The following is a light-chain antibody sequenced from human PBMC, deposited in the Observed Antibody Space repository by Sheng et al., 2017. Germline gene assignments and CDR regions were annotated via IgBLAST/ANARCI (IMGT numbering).Light chain of an antibody. CDR3: QAWDSSTAV. CDR2: QDT. V-gene: IGLV3-1*01. CDR1: KLGDKY. J-gene: IGLJ2*01. Sequence: SYELTQPPSVSVSPGQTASITCSGDKLGDKYASWYQQKPGQSPVLVIYQDTKRPSGIPERFSGSNSGNTATLTISGTQAMDETDYYCQAWDSSTAVFGGGTKLTV.